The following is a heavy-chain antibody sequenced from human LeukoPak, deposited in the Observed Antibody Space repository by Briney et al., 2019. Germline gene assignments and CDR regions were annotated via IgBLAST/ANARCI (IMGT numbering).Heavy chain of an antibody. J-gene: IGHJ5*02. CDR1: GGSISSYH. Sequence: SETLSLTCTVSGGSISSYHWSWIRQPPGKGVEWIGYVYYSGSTNYNPSLKSRVTISVDTSKNQFSLKLNSVTAADTAVYYCARGGSWNVFDPWGQGTLVTVPS. D-gene: IGHD1-1*01. V-gene: IGHV4-59*12. CDR2: VYYSGST. CDR3: ARGGSWNVFDP.